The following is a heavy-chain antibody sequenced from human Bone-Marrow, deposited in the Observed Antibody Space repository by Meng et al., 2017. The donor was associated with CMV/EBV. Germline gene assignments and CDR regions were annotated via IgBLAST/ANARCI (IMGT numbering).Heavy chain of an antibody. Sequence: GSLRLSCTVSGGSISSYYWSWIRQPPGKGLEWIGYIYYSGSTNYNPSLKSRVTISVDTSKNQFSLKLSSVTAADTAVYYCAREQYYYDSSGYRWAFDYWGQGTLVTVSS. CDR2: IYYSGST. V-gene: IGHV4-59*01. J-gene: IGHJ4*02. CDR1: GGSISSYY. D-gene: IGHD3-22*01. CDR3: AREQYYYDSSGYRWAFDY.